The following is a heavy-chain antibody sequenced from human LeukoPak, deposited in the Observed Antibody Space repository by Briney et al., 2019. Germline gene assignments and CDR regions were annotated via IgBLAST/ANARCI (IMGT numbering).Heavy chain of an antibody. CDR1: GGSISSYF. CDR3: ATHPIGYCSGGSCPGFDP. V-gene: IGHV4-59*08. CDR2: IYFSRNT. J-gene: IGHJ5*02. D-gene: IGHD2-15*01. Sequence: SETLSLTCNVSGGSISSYFWRWIRQTPGKGLEWIGDIYFSRNTNYNPSLKSRVTISVDTSKNQFSLKLTSVTAADTAVYYCATHPIGYCSGGSCPGFDPWGQGTLVTVSS.